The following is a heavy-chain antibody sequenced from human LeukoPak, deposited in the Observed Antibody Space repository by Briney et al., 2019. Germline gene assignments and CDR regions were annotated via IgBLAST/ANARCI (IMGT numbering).Heavy chain of an antibody. V-gene: IGHV1-69*13. CDR1: GGTFSGYA. D-gene: IGHD3-22*01. J-gene: IGHJ4*02. Sequence: ASVKVSCKASGGTFSGYAISWVRQAPGQGLEWMGGIIPIFGTANYAQKFQGRVTITADESTSTAYMELSSLRSEDTAVYYCASPHDSSGYWYWGQGTLVTVSS. CDR3: ASPHDSSGYWY. CDR2: IIPIFGTA.